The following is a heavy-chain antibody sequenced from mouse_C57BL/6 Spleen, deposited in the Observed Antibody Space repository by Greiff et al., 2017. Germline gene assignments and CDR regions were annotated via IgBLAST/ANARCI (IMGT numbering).Heavy chain of an antibody. CDR2: IHPNDGTT. J-gene: IGHJ3*01. Sequence: VQLKQSGPELVKPGASVKISCKASGYSFTDYNMNWVKQSHGKSLEWIGVIHPNDGTTSYNQKFKGKATLTVDKSSSTAYMQLNSLTSEDSAVYYCAREVTKVVAPFDYWGQGTLVTVSA. D-gene: IGHD1-1*01. CDR3: AREVTKVVAPFDY. CDR1: GYSFTDYN. V-gene: IGHV1-39*01.